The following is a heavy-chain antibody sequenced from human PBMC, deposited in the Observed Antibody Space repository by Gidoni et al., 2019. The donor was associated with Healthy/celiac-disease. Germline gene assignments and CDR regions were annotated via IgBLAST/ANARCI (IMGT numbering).Heavy chain of an antibody. CDR3: AKWEAATYFDY. D-gene: IGHD1-26*01. J-gene: IGHJ4*02. Sequence: EVQVLESGGDLVQPGGSLRLSCAASGFTFSSYAMSWVRQAPGKGLEWVSAISGSGGSTYYADSVKGRFTISRDNSRNTLYLKMNSLRAEDTAVYYCAKWEAATYFDYWGQGTLVTVSS. CDR2: ISGSGGST. CDR1: GFTFSSYA. V-gene: IGHV3-23*01.